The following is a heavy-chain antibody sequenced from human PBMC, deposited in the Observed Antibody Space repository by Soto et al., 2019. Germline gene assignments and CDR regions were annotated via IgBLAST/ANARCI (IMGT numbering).Heavy chain of an antibody. V-gene: IGHV1-69*13. CDR3: ARDLLQVRGIAASHSDYYYYGMDV. D-gene: IGHD6-6*01. CDR2: IIPIFGTA. CDR1: GGTFSSYA. Sequence: SVKVSCKASGGTFSSYAISWVRQAPGQGLEWMGGIIPIFGTANYAQKFQGRVTITADESTSTAYMELSSLRSEDTAVYYCARDLLQVRGIAASHSDYYYYGMDVWGEGTTVTVSS. J-gene: IGHJ6*04.